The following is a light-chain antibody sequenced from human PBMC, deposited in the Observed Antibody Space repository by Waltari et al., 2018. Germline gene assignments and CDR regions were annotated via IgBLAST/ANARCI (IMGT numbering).Light chain of an antibody. J-gene: IGKJ1*01. CDR3: QQSYSTWT. CDR2: AAS. Sequence: ITCRASQIISDYLNWYQQKPGEAPRLLIYAASSLHSGVPARFSGSGSGTDFTLTISSLQPEDIATYYCQQSYSTWTFGQGTKVEIK. V-gene: IGKV1-39*01. CDR1: QIISDY.